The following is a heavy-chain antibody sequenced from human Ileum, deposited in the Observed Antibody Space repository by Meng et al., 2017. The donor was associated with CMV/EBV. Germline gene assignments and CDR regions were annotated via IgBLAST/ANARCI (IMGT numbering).Heavy chain of an antibody. CDR2: IYYSGSA. D-gene: IGHD3-16*01. CDR3: ARIWGDWYFDL. Sequence: CAVSGVSVSSGSYYWSWMRQPPEKGLGWIENIYYSGSANYSADLKSRVTILVDTSKNHFYLKLSYGTAADTAVYYCARIWGDWYFDLWGRGTLVTVSS. CDR1: GVSVSSGSYY. J-gene: IGHJ2*01. V-gene: IGHV4-61*03.